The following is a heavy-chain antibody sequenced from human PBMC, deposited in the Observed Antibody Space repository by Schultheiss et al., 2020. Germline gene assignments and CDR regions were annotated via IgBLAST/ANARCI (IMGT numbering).Heavy chain of an antibody. Sequence: SETLSLTCAVSGYSISSGYYWGWIRQPPGKGLEWIGSIYYSGSTYYNPSLKSRVTISVDTSKNQFSLKLSSVTAADTAVYYCARGATGYYNYAPFDYWGQGTLVNV. V-gene: IGHV4-38-2*01. CDR3: ARGATGYYNYAPFDY. J-gene: IGHJ4*02. CDR2: IYYSGST. D-gene: IGHD1-26*01. CDR1: GYSISSGYY.